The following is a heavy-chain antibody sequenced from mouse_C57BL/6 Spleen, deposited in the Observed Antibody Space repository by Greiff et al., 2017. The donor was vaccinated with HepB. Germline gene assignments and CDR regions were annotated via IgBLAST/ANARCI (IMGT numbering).Heavy chain of an antibody. CDR1: GYTFTDYN. Sequence: VQLQQSGPELVKPGASVKMSCKASGYTFTDYNMHWVKQSHGKSLEWIGYINPNNGGNSYNQKFKGKATLTVNKSSSTAYMELRSLTSEDSAVYYCAGEDYDGYYDYWGQGTTLTVSS. V-gene: IGHV1-22*01. CDR3: AGEDYDGYYDY. J-gene: IGHJ2*01. D-gene: IGHD2-3*01. CDR2: INPNNGGN.